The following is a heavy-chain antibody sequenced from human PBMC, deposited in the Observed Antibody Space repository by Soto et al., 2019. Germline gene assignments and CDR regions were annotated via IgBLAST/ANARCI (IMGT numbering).Heavy chain of an antibody. D-gene: IGHD2-15*01. CDR3: VRDSWWPILKFDS. CDR1: GFDFRSYG. CDR2: ASYDGSET. V-gene: IGHV3-30*03. Sequence: ALRLSCTASGFDFRSYGIHWVRQAPGRGLEWVAAASYDGSETYYADSAKGRFTVSKEISKNTAFLQMNALRHEDTAVYFCVRDSWWPILKFDSWGQGTLVTVSS. J-gene: IGHJ4*02.